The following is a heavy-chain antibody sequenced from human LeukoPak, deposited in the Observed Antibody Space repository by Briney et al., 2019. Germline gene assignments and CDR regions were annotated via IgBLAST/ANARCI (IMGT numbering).Heavy chain of an antibody. CDR2: IYSGGST. Sequence: GGSLRLSCAASGFTVSSNYMSWVRQAPGKGLEWVSVIYSGGSTYYADSVKGRFTISRDNSKNTLYLQMNSLRAEDTAVYYCARASGSSPNQIDYWGQGTLVTVSS. CDR3: ARASGSSPNQIDY. V-gene: IGHV3-66*01. CDR1: GFTVSSNY. D-gene: IGHD6-13*01. J-gene: IGHJ4*02.